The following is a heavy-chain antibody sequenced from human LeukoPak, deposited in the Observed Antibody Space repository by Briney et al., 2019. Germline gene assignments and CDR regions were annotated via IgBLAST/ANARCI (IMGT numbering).Heavy chain of an antibody. J-gene: IGHJ4*02. Sequence: SETLSLTCAVYGGSFSGYYWSWIRQPPGKGLEWIGEINHSGSTNYNPSLKSRVTISVDTSKNQFSLKLSSVTAADTAVYYCARRHGYLYFDYWSQGTLVTVSS. D-gene: IGHD5-18*01. CDR1: GGSFSGYY. V-gene: IGHV4-34*01. CDR2: INHSGST. CDR3: ARRHGYLYFDY.